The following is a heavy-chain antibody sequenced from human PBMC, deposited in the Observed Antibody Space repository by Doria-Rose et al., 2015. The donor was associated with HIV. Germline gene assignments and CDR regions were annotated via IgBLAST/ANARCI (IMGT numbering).Heavy chain of an antibody. CDR3: ARIKSSRWYHKYYFDF. V-gene: IGHV2-26*01. D-gene: IGHD6-13*01. Sequence: ESGPVLVKPTETLTLTCTVSGVSLSSPGMGVSWIRQPPGKALEWLANIFSDDERSYETSLKSRLTISRCTSKSQAVLTMTDMDPVDTATYYCARIKSSRWYHKYYFDFWGQGTLVIVSA. J-gene: IGHJ4*02. CDR2: IFSDDER. CDR1: GVSLSSPGMG.